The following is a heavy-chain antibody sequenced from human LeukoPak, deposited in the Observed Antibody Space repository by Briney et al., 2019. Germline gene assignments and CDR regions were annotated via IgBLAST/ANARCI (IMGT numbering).Heavy chain of an antibody. CDR2: IYYSGST. CDR3: ARACYGLSYYYYYGMDV. D-gene: IGHD2-2*01. V-gene: IGHV4-59*12. Sequence: SETLSLTCTVSGGSISSYYWSWIRQPPGKGLEWIGYIYYSGSTNYNPSLKSRVTISVDASKNQFSLKLSSVTAADTAVYYCARACYGLSYYYYYGMDVWGQGTTVTVSS. J-gene: IGHJ6*02. CDR1: GGSISSYY.